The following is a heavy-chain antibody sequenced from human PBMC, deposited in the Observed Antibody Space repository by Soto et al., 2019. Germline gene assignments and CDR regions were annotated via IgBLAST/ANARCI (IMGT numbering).Heavy chain of an antibody. V-gene: IGHV1-69*06. J-gene: IGHJ4*02. D-gene: IGHD3-22*01. CDR3: ARRAYDDSSGSSPGYFDY. CDR2: IIPIFGAA. CDR1: GGTFSSYA. Sequence: ASVKVSCKASGGTFSSYAISWVRQAPGQGLEWMGGIIPIFGAANYAQKFQGRVTITADKSTSTAYMELSSLRSEDTAVYYCARRAYDDSSGSSPGYFDYWGQGSLVTASS.